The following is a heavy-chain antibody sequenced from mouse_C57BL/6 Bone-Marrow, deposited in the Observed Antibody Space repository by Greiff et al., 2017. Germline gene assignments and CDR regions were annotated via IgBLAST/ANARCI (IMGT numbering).Heavy chain of an antibody. Sequence: EVQGVESGGGLVQPGGSMKLSCAASGFTFSDAWMDWVRQSPEKGLEWVAEISNKANNHATYYAEPVKGRFTTPRSDSKTSVYLQMSSLRAEDAGIYYSTSDDPYYGSSDYAMDYWGQRTSVTVSS. CDR1: GFTFSDAW. J-gene: IGHJ4*01. D-gene: IGHD1-1*01. V-gene: IGHV6-6*01. CDR3: TSDDPYYGSSDYAMDY. CDR2: ISNKANNHAT.